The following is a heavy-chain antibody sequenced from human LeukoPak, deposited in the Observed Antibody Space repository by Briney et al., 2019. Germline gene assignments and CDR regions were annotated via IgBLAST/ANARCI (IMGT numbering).Heavy chain of an antibody. Sequence: GGSLRLSCGTSGFRFRTHAMTWVRQAPGKGLEWVSTITDVGDRALYIDSVRGRFTIFRDDSKNTLYLQMNSLRAEDTAVYYCTKDQDFRLGSMDFWGQGTLVTVSS. D-gene: IGHD7-27*01. CDR1: GFRFRTHA. J-gene: IGHJ4*02. CDR3: TKDQDFRLGSMDF. V-gene: IGHV3-23*01. CDR2: ITDVGDRA.